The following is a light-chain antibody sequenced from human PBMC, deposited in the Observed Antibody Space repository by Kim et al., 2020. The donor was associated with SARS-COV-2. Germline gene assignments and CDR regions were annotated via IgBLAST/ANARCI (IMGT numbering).Light chain of an antibody. V-gene: IGLV2-8*01. CDR3: SSYAGSNNWV. CDR2: EVS. CDR1: SSDVGGYNY. Sequence: GQSVTISCTGTSSDVGGYNYVSWYQQHPGKAPKLMIYEVSRRPSGVPDRFSGYKSCNTASLTVSGLQAEDEADYYCSSYAGSNNWVFGGGTKLTVL. J-gene: IGLJ3*02.